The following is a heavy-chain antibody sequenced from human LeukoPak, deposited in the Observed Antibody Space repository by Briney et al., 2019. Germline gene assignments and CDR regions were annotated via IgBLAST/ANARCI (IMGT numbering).Heavy chain of an antibody. CDR3: ARDRSSGWTGYYYMDV. CDR2: INAGNGNT. V-gene: IGHV1-3*03. Sequence: ASVKVSCKASGYTFTSYAMHWVRQAPGQRLEWMVWINAGNGNTKYSQEFQGRVTITRDTSASTAYMELSSLRSEDMAVYYCARDRSSGWTGYYYMDVWGKGATVTVSS. D-gene: IGHD6-19*01. J-gene: IGHJ6*03. CDR1: GYTFTSYA.